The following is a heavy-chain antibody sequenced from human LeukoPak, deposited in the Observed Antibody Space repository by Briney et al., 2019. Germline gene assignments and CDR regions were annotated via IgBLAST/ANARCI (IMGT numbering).Heavy chain of an antibody. CDR1: GFSFDDLG. CDR3: ARAVCPTIKFCDSSYFMDV. Sequence: GGSLRLSCAASGFSFDDLGMTWVRQVPGKGLEWVAGINWNGASTGYADSVRGRFTISRDIAKNSLYLQMNSLRAEDTALYYCARAVCPTIKFCDSSYFMDVWGKGTTVNVS. V-gene: IGHV3-20*04. J-gene: IGHJ6*03. D-gene: IGHD6-6*01. CDR2: INWNGAST.